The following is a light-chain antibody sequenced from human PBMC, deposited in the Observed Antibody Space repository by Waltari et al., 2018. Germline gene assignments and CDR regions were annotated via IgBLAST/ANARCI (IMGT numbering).Light chain of an antibody. Sequence: SLSASVGDRVTITCRASQSITSFLNWYHHKPGKAPKLLIYAASSLPSGVPSRFSGSGSGTDFTLTISSLQPEDFATYYCQQSYTTPWTFGQGTKVEIK. CDR3: QQSYTTPWT. J-gene: IGKJ1*01. CDR2: AAS. V-gene: IGKV1-39*01. CDR1: QSITSF.